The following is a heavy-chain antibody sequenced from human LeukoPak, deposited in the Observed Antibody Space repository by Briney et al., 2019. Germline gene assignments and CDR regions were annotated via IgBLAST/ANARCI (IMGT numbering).Heavy chain of an antibody. J-gene: IGHJ3*02. Sequence: PGGSLRLSCAASGFNFSTHTMNWVRQGPGKGLEWVPSISKSSTYIYYTDSVKGRFTISRDNAKNSLYLQMNSLRAEDTAVYYCARDLFDFYTWGSYGSFDIWGQGTMVTVSS. CDR1: GFNFSTHT. V-gene: IGHV3-21*01. CDR3: ARDLFDFYTWGSYGSFDI. CDR2: ISKSSTYI. D-gene: IGHD3-16*01.